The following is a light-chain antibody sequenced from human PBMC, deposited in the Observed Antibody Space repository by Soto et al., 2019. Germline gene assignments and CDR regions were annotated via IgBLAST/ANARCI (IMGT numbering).Light chain of an antibody. CDR3: QQNAIIPPWT. J-gene: IGKJ1*01. Sequence: QLTQSPSSRSASVGDRVIITCRASQSVSRSLNWYQQKTGQAPKLLIYAASTLHSGVPSRFSGSGSGTEFTLTISSLQPEDFATYYCQQNAIIPPWTFGQGTKVDIK. CDR2: AAS. CDR1: QSVSRS. V-gene: IGKV1-39*01.